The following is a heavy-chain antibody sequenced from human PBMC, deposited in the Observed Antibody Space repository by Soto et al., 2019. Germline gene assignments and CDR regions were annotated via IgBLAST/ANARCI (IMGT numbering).Heavy chain of an antibody. V-gene: IGHV1-46*01. CDR3: AREQNCSGGTCYSEYFHR. CDR2: VNPSGGST. CDR1: GYLFTAYS. Sequence: ASVKVSCKASGYLFTAYSMHWVRLAPGQGLEWMGVVNPSGGSTKYAQNFQGRVTMTRDTSTTTIYMELSSLRSDDTAIYYCAREQNCSGGTCYSEYFHRWGQGTLVTVSS. J-gene: IGHJ1*01. D-gene: IGHD2-15*01.